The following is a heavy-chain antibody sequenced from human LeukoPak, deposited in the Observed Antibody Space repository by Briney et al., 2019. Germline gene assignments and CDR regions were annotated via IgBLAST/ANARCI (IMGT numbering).Heavy chain of an antibody. D-gene: IGHD6-19*01. CDR3: VKTLISVAGTGAFDI. Sequence: GGSLRLFCAASGFSVSGVYMSWVRQAPGKGLEYVSVISSNGGSTYYADSVKGRFTISRDNSKNTLYLQMSSLRAEDTAVYYCVKTLISVAGTGAFDIWGQGTMVTVSS. J-gene: IGHJ3*02. CDR1: GFSVSGVY. V-gene: IGHV3-64D*09. CDR2: ISSNGGST.